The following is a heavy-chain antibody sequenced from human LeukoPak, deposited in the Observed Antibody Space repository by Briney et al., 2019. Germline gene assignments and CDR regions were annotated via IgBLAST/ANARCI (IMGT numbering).Heavy chain of an antibody. J-gene: IGHJ4*02. V-gene: IGHV4-38-2*02. CDR2: IYRSGST. Sequence: NPSETLSLTCTVSGYSISNGYYWDWIRQPPGRGLEWIGNIYRSGSTSYNPSLKSRVTISVDTSKNQFSLKVNSVTAADTAVYFCMRHEEEDGYNAKPFDSWGQGTLVTVSS. CDR3: MRHEEEDGYNAKPFDS. CDR1: GYSISNGYY. D-gene: IGHD5-24*01.